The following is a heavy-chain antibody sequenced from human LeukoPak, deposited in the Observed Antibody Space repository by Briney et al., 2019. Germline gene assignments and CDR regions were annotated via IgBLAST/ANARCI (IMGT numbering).Heavy chain of an antibody. V-gene: IGHV3-21*01. D-gene: IGHD3-3*01. CDR2: INSNSSYI. Sequence: GGSLRLSCAASGFTFSSYWMNWVRQAPGKGLEWVSSINSNSSYIYYTDSLKGRFTISRDNAENSLYLQMNSLRAEDTAVYYGARPGKSDFWSAYHFYYYYSMAVGAKGPRSPSP. CDR3: ARPGKSDFWSAYHFYYYYSMAV. J-gene: IGHJ6*03. CDR1: GFTFSSYW.